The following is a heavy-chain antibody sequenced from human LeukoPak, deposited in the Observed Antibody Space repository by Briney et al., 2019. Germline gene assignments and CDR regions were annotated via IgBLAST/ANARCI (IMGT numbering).Heavy chain of an antibody. D-gene: IGHD2-15*01. Sequence: GGSLRLSCAASGFTFGSFNMNWVRQAPGKGLEWVSSISSTSYYIYYADSVKGRFTISRDNAKNSLYLQMNSLRAEDTAVYYCARGVPSGGDCFDYWGQGTLVTVSS. J-gene: IGHJ4*02. CDR2: ISSTSYYI. CDR1: GFTFGSFN. CDR3: ARGVPSGGDCFDY. V-gene: IGHV3-21*06.